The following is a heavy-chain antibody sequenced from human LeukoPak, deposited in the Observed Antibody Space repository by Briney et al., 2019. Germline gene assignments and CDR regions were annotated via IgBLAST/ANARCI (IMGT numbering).Heavy chain of an antibody. CDR1: GGSFSGYY. J-gene: IGHJ6*03. CDR3: ARRGGVRGVTYYYYYYMDV. CDR2: INHSGST. Sequence: SGTLSLTCAVYGGSFSGYYWSWIRQPPGKGLEWIGEINHSGSTNYNPSLKSRVTISVDTSKNQFSLKLSSVTAADTAVYYCARRGGVRGVTYYYYYYMDVWGKGTTVTISS. D-gene: IGHD3-10*01. V-gene: IGHV4-34*01.